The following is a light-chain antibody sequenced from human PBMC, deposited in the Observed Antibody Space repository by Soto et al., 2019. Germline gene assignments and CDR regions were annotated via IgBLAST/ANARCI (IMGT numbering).Light chain of an antibody. V-gene: IGLV2-14*03. J-gene: IGLJ3*02. CDR2: DVS. CDR3: SSYTSSSTWV. Sequence: QSVLTQPASVSGSPGQSITISCTGTSSDVGGYNYVSWYQQHPGKAPKVMIHDVSNRPSGVSNRFSGSKSGNTASLTISGLQAEDEADYYCSSYTSSSTWVFGGGTKVTVL. CDR1: SSDVGGYNY.